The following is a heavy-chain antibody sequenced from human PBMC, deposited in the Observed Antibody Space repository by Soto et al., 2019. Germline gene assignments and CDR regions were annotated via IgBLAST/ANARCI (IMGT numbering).Heavy chain of an antibody. CDR3: ARDRLDIDVTVAGFDP. J-gene: IGHJ5*02. CDR2: INAGKGKT. CDR1: GYIFTTYA. Sequence: QVQLVQSGAEEKKPGASVKVSCKASGYIFTTYAIHCVRQAPGQRLEWMGWINAGKGKTKYSQKFQDRVTITRDTSATTVYMELSSLRSEDTAVYYCARDRLDIDVTVAGFDPWGQGTLVTVSS. D-gene: IGHD6-19*01. V-gene: IGHV1-3*05.